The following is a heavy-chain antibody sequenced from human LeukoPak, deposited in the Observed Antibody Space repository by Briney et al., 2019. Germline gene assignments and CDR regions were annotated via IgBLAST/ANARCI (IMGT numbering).Heavy chain of an antibody. V-gene: IGHV4-59*12. Sequence: SETLSLTCTVSGGSIRSNYWSWIRQPPGKGLEWIGYIYYSGSTNYNPSLKSRVTISVDTSKNQFSLKLSSVTAADTAVYYCARGSRSITMIVVVIANWFDPWGQGTLVTVSS. D-gene: IGHD3-22*01. CDR3: ARGSRSITMIVVVIANWFDP. J-gene: IGHJ5*02. CDR1: GGSIRSNY. CDR2: IYYSGST.